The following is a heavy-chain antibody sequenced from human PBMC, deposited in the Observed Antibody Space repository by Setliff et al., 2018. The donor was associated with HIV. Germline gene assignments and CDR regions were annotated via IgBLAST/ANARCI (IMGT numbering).Heavy chain of an antibody. CDR3: TTGRLLLVYRIYFDY. CDR1: GYAFTSDH. V-gene: IGHV1-46*01. D-gene: IGHD2-15*01. CDR2: ITPGDGHT. Sequence: ASVKVSCKASGYAFTSDHMHWVRQAPGQGLEWVGMITPGDGHTNYEQKFQGRVTMTRDTSTTTAYMQMNSLKTEDTAVYYCTTGRLLLVYRIYFDYWGQGTLVTVSS. J-gene: IGHJ4*02.